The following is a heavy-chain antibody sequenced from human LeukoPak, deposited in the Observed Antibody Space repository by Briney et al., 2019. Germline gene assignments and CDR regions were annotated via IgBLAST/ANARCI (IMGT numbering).Heavy chain of an antibody. Sequence: PSETLSLTCSVSGVSVSDGRYYWTWIRQHPGKGLEWIGHKYYSGSAKYNRSLKSRLTISIDTSKNQFSLHLSSVTAADTATYYCATPYCSSISCLDVFNMWGQGTRVTVSS. V-gene: IGHV4-31*03. CDR1: GVSVSDGRYY. CDR2: KYYSGSA. CDR3: ATPYCSSISCLDVFNM. D-gene: IGHD2-2*01. J-gene: IGHJ3*02.